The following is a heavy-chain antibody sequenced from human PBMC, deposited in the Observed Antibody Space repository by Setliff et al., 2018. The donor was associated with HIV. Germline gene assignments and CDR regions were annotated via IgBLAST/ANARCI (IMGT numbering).Heavy chain of an antibody. CDR2: IIPILGIA. V-gene: IGHV1-69*10. D-gene: IGHD2-2*01. CDR1: GYTFTGYY. Sequence: SVKVSCKASGYTFTGYYMHWVRQAPGQGLEWMGGIIPILGIANYAQKFQGRVTITADKSTSTAYMELSSLRSEDTAVYYCANRYCSSTSCYLGWFDPWGQGTLVTVSS. J-gene: IGHJ5*02. CDR3: ANRYCSSTSCYLGWFDP.